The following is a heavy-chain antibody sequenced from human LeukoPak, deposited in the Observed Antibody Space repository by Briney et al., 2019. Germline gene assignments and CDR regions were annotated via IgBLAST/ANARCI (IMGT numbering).Heavy chain of an antibody. CDR3: ARVYYSNSYDYWYFDL. CDR1: GGYISSYS. V-gene: IGHV4-59*01. J-gene: IGHJ2*01. Sequence: PSETLSLTCTVSGGYISSYSWSWIRQPPGKGLEWIGYIYYSGNTNYNPSLKSRVTISVDTSKNQFSLDLSSVTAADTAVYYCARVYYSNSYDYWYFDLWGRGTLVTVSS. D-gene: IGHD6-13*01. CDR2: IYYSGNT.